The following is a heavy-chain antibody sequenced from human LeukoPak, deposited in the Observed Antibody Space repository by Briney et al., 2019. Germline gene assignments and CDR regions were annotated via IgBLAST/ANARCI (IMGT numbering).Heavy chain of an antibody. CDR3: TRVRQGSQSDY. Sequence: SETQSLTCTVSGGSISSGNYRWAWIRQPPGKGLECNGSIYHTGSTYYNSSLERRVTISVDLSKNQFSLQLSSVTAADTAIYYCTRVRQGSQSDYWGQGTLVTVSS. CDR1: GGSISSGNYR. V-gene: IGHV4-39*07. CDR2: IYHTGST. J-gene: IGHJ4*02.